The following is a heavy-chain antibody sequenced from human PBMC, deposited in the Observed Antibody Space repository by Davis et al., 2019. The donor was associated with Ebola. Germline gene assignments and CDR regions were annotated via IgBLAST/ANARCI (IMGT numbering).Heavy chain of an antibody. CDR3: ASFRLPYYYGMDV. CDR2: IRSKANSYAT. V-gene: IGHV3-73*01. D-gene: IGHD4-11*01. Sequence: KISCAASGFTFSGSAMHWVRQASGKGLEWVGRIRSKANSYATAYAASVKGRFTISRDDSKNTAYLQMNSLKTEDTAVYYCASFRLPYYYGMDVWGQGTTVTVSS. J-gene: IGHJ6*02. CDR1: GFTFSGSA.